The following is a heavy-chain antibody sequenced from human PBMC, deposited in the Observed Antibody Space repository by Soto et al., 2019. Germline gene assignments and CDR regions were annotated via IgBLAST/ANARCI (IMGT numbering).Heavy chain of an antibody. V-gene: IGHV1-69*01. J-gene: IGHJ4*02. Sequence: QVQLVQSGAEVKKPGSSVQVSGKAYGGTCSSYAICWLRHAPGQGLEWMGGIIPIFGTANYAQKFQGRVTITADESTSTAYMELSSLRSEDTAVYYCARDHDSSGYYFDYWGQGTLVTVSS. CDR2: IIPIFGTA. D-gene: IGHD3-22*01. CDR3: ARDHDSSGYYFDY. CDR1: GGTCSSYA.